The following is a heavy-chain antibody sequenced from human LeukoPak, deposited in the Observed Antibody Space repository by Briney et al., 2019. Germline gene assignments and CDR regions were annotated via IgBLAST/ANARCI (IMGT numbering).Heavy chain of an antibody. Sequence: GRSLRLSCGASGFTFHEKYAMHWVRQAPGKGLEWVSGFSLYSDNVGYADSVRGRFTVSRDRAKNSLYLQMNYLRPEDTALYFCTKDMDPGGINVWGQGTTVIVSS. CDR3: TKDMDPGGINV. J-gene: IGHJ6*02. CDR2: FSLYSDNV. V-gene: IGHV3-9*01. D-gene: IGHD2-2*03. CDR1: GFTFHEKYA.